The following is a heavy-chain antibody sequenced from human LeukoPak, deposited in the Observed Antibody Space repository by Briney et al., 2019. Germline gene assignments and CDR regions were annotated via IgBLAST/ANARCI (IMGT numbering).Heavy chain of an antibody. CDR2: ISGSGGST. CDR3: AKRWFGELTFDY. D-gene: IGHD3-10*01. V-gene: IGHV3-23*01. CDR1: GFTFSSYG. Sequence: PGGSLRLSCAASGFTFSSYGMSWVRQAPGKGLEWGPVISGSGGSTFYADSVKGRFTISRDNSKNTVYLQMNSLRAEDTAVYYCAKRWFGELTFDYWGQGALVTVSS. J-gene: IGHJ4*02.